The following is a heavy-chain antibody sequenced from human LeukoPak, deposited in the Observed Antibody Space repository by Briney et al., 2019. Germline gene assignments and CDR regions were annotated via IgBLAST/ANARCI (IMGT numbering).Heavy chain of an antibody. J-gene: IGHJ4*02. Sequence: PGGSLRLSCASSGFSFSSYAMSWVRQAPGNGLEWVSSTSGSGAGTYYADSVKGRFTISRDNSKNTVYLQMNSLRAEDTAVYYCAKGLGIGELWVDSWGQGTLVTVSS. CDR1: GFSFSSYA. V-gene: IGHV3-23*01. D-gene: IGHD3-10*01. CDR3: AKGLGIGELWVDS. CDR2: TSGSGAGT.